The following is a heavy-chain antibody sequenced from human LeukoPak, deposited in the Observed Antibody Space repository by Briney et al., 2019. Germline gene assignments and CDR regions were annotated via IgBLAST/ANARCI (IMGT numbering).Heavy chain of an antibody. V-gene: IGHV3-48*03. CDR1: GFTFSSYG. J-gene: IGHJ4*02. CDR3: ARDGYYYDSSGYSPFDY. D-gene: IGHD3-22*01. CDR2: ISSSGSTI. Sequence: PGGSLRLSCAASGFTFSSYGMNWVRQAPGKGLEWVSYISSSGSTIYYADSVKGRFTISRDNAKNSPYLQMNSLRAEDTAVYYCARDGYYYDSSGYSPFDYWGQGTLVTVSS.